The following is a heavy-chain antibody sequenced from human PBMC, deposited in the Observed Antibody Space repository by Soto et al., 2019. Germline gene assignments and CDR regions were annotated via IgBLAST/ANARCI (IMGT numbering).Heavy chain of an antibody. V-gene: IGHV1-69*01. Sequence: VQLLESGGGLVQPGGSLRLSCAASGFTFSSYAMSWVRQAPGQGLEWMGGIIPIFGTANYAQKFQGRVTITADESTSTAYMELSSLRSEDTAVYYCARIVLMVYATLPYYYGMDVWGQGTTVTVSS. CDR1: GFTFSSYA. D-gene: IGHD2-8*01. CDR3: ARIVLMVYATLPYYYGMDV. J-gene: IGHJ6*02. CDR2: IIPIFGTA.